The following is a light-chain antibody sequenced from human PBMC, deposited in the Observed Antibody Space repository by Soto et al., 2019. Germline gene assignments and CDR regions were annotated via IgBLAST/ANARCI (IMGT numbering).Light chain of an antibody. V-gene: IGKV3D-15*01. CDR2: DAS. J-gene: IGKJ4*01. CDR3: QQYDNWPSLT. CDR1: QSVRSER. Sequence: EIVLTQSPDTLSLSPGERATLSCRASQSVRSERLAWYQQKRGQAPTLLIFDASSRASGTPERFSGSGSGTEFTLTISSLQSEDFAIYYCQQYDNWPSLTFGGGTKVDIK.